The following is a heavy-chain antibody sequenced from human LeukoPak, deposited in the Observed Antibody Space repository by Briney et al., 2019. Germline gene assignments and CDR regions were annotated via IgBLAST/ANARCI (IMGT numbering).Heavy chain of an antibody. CDR1: GGSFSGYY. CDR2: INHSGST. CDR3: ARGENWFDP. J-gene: IGHJ5*02. V-gene: IGHV4-34*01. Sequence: SETLSLTCAVYGGSFSGYYWSWIRQPPGKGLEWIGEINHSGSTNYNPSLKSRVTISVDTSKNQFSLKLSSVTAADTAVYYCARGENWFDPWGLGTLVTVSS.